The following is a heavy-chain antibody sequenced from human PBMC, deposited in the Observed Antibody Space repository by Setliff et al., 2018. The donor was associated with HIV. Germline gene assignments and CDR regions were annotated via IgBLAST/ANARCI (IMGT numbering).Heavy chain of an antibody. Sequence: SVKVSCKASGGIFSRFAFSWVRQAPGQRLEWMGGIIPIFGTPNYAQKFQGRVTITTDESTNTVYMELYSLTSEDTAIYYCASSAGAVPTTAPYGDYYYYFYMDVWGKGTTVTVSS. CDR1: GGIFSRFA. CDR2: IIPIFGTP. CDR3: ASSAGAVPTTAPYGDYYYYFYMDV. J-gene: IGHJ6*03. D-gene: IGHD1-1*01. V-gene: IGHV1-69*05.